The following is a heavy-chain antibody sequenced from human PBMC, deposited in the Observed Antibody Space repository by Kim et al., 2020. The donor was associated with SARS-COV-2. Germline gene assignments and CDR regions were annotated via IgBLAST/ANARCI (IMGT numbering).Heavy chain of an antibody. CDR3: ASASDMVRGVIVDYYYGMDV. CDR1: GFTFSSYG. J-gene: IGHJ6*02. D-gene: IGHD3-10*01. Sequence: GGSLRLSCAASGFTFSSYGMHWVRQAPGKGLEWVAVIWYDGSNKYYADSVKGRFTISRDNSKNTLYLQMNSLRAEDTAVYYCASASDMVRGVIVDYYYGMDVWGQGTTVTVSS. CDR2: IWYDGSNK. V-gene: IGHV3-33*01.